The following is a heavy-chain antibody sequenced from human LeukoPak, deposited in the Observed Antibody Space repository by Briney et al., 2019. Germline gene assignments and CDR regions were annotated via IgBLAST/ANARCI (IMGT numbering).Heavy chain of an antibody. CDR3: ARKTPAVRYCSSTSCSRNWFDP. CDR2: INHSGST. J-gene: IGHJ5*02. V-gene: IGHV4-34*01. D-gene: IGHD2-2*01. CDR1: GGSFSGHY. Sequence: SETLSLTCAVYGGSFSGHYWSWIRQPPGKGLEWIGEINHSGSTNYDPSLKSRVTISVDTSKNQFSLKLSSVTAADTAVYYCARKTPAVRYCSSTSCSRNWFDPWGQGTLVTVSS.